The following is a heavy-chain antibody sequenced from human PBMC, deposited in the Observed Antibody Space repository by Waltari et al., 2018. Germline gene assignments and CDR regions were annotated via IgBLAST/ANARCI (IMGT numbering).Heavy chain of an antibody. CDR3: ARDGTAMDGAFDI. J-gene: IGHJ3*02. CDR1: GGSISSSSYY. Sequence: QLQLQESGPGLVKPSETLSLTCTVSGGSISSSSYYWGWIRQPPGKGLEWIGSIYYSVSTYYNPSLKSRVTISVDTSKNQFSLKLSSVTAADTAVYYCARDGTAMDGAFDIWGQGTMVTVSS. CDR2: IYYSVST. D-gene: IGHD5-18*01. V-gene: IGHV4-39*07.